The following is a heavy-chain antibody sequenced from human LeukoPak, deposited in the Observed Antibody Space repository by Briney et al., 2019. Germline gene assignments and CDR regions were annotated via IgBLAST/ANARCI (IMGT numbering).Heavy chain of an antibody. CDR3: AINYDFWSGSSLYGMDV. V-gene: IGHV5-51*03. D-gene: IGHD3-3*01. J-gene: IGHJ6*02. CDR1: GYSFTSYW. CDR2: IYPGDSDT. Sequence: PGESLKISCKGSGYSFTSYWIGWVRQMPGKGLEWMGIIYPGDSDTRYSPSFQGQVTISADKSISTAYLQWSSLKASDTAMYYCAINYDFWSGSSLYGMDVWGQGTTVTVS.